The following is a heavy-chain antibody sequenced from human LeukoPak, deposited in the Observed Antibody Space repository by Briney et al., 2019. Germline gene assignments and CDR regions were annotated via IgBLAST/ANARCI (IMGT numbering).Heavy chain of an antibody. J-gene: IGHJ4*02. CDR2: IYYSGST. CDR1: GGSISSYY. Sequence: SETLSLTCTVSGGSISSYYWSWIRQPPGKGLEWIGYIYYSGSTNYNPSLKSRVTISVDTSKNQFSLKLSSVTAADTAVYYCARFSSSGWFLDYWGQGTLVTVSP. CDR3: ARFSSSGWFLDY. V-gene: IGHV4-59*08. D-gene: IGHD6-19*01.